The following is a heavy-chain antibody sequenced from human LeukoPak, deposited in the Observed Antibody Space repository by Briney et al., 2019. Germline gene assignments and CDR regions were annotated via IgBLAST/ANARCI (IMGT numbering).Heavy chain of an antibody. V-gene: IGHV7-4-1*02. Sequence: ASVKVSCKASGYTFTSYAMNWVRQAPGQGLEWMGWINTNTGNPTYAQGFTGRFVFSLDTSVSTTYLQISTLKAEDTAVYYCARGAPPGYRSSWYGNWGQGTLVTVSS. J-gene: IGHJ4*02. CDR2: INTNTGNP. CDR3: ARGAPPGYRSSWYGN. CDR1: GYTFTSYA. D-gene: IGHD6-13*01.